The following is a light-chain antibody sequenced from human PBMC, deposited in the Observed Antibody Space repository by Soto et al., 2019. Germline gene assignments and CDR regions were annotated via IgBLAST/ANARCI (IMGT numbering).Light chain of an antibody. J-gene: IGKJ1*01. CDR3: QLYSHLPRT. CDR1: QSLRSN. Sequence: IVMTQSPPTLSVSPGEEATLACRASQSLRSNLAWYQQKPGQAPRLLIYGASTRATGIPARFSGSVSGTEFPLTISSLQSEDFAFYYCQLYSHLPRTFGQGTKLEI. CDR2: GAS. V-gene: IGKV3-15*01.